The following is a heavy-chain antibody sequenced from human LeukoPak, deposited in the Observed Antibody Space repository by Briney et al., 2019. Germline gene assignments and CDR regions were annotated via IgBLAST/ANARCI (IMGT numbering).Heavy chain of an antibody. CDR2: IIPIFGTA. Sequence: ASVKVSCKASGGTFSSYAISWVRQAPGQGLEWMGGIIPIFGTANYAQKFQDRVTITADESTSTAYMELSSLRSEDTAVYYCARGGYSSSWYNVHYYFDYWGQGTLVTVSS. CDR3: ARGGYSSSWYNVHYYFDY. V-gene: IGHV1-69*13. J-gene: IGHJ4*02. CDR1: GGTFSSYA. D-gene: IGHD6-13*01.